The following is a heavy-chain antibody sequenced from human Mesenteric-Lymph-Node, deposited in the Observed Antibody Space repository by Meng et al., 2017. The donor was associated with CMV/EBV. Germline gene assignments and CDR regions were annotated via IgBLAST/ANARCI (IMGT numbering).Heavy chain of an antibody. Sequence: SETLSLTCAVYGGSFSGYYWSWIRQPPGKGLEWIGEINRSGSTNYNPSLKSRVTISVDTSNNQFSLKLSSVTAADTAVYYCARGRLYCSSTSCSYYFDNWGQGTLVTVSS. CDR2: INRSGST. J-gene: IGHJ4*02. CDR1: GGSFSGYY. V-gene: IGHV4-34*01. D-gene: IGHD2-2*01. CDR3: ARGRLYCSSTSCSYYFDN.